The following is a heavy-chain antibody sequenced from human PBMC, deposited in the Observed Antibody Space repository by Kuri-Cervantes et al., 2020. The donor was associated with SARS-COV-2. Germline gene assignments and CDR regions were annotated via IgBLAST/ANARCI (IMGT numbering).Heavy chain of an antibody. CDR2: IYTSGST. Sequence: SQTLSLTCTVSGGSISSNYWSWIRQPAGKGMEWIGRIYTSGSTNFNPSLKRRATMSVDTSKNQFSLKLSSVTAADMAVYYCPSPGGVLDDWGKGTTVTVSS. J-gene: IGHJ6*04. CDR3: PSPGGVLDD. V-gene: IGHV4-4*07. D-gene: IGHD3-3*01. CDR1: GGSISSNY.